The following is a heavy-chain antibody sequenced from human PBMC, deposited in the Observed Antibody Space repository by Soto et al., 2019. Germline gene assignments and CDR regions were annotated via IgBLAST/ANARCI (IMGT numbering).Heavy chain of an antibody. D-gene: IGHD3-9*01. J-gene: IGHJ4*02. CDR3: EQRPAYDISTGYYPFDY. Sequence: SGPTLVNPTQTLTLTCTFSVFSLSTSGVGVAWIRQPPGKALEWLALIYWDDGKRYSPSLKTRLNITKDTSKNQVVLTLTNVDPVDTATYFCEQRPAYDISTGYYPFDYWGQGSLVTVSS. V-gene: IGHV2-5*02. CDR1: VFSLSTSGVG. CDR2: IYWDDGK.